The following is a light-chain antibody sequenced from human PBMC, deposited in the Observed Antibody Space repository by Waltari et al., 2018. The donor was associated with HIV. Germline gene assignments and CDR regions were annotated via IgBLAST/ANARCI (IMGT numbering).Light chain of an antibody. CDR1: QSIRGD. V-gene: IGKV3-15*01. Sequence: EIVLTQSPAILSGSPGDRVTLSCSASQSIRGDLAWYQQKPGQSPRLLIYGASTRATGVPATFSGSGSGTDFTLTISGLQVDDFVVYYCQHYHSWPGTFGQGTKVEV. CDR3: QHYHSWPGT. J-gene: IGKJ1*01. CDR2: GAS.